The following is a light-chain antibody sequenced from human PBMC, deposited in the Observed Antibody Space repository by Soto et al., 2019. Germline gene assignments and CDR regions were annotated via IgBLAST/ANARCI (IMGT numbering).Light chain of an antibody. CDR1: QSVSNNY. CDR3: QQYNNWPTIT. CDR2: GAS. V-gene: IGKV3-20*01. Sequence: EIVSTQSPGTLSLSPGERAPLSCRASQSVSNNYLAWYQQKPGQAPRLLIYGASNRATGIPDRFSGSGSGTDFTLTISSLQSEDLAVYYGQQYNNWPTITGGQGTRREIK. J-gene: IGKJ5*01.